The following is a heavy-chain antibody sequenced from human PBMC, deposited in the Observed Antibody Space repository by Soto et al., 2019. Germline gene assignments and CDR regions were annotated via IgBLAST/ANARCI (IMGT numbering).Heavy chain of an antibody. D-gene: IGHD4-17*01. CDR1: GGTFSLYG. Sequence: ASVKVSCKASGGTFSLYGFIWVRQVPGQGPEWMGGIIPVSGTANYAAKFQGRVTISVDRVTSIGYLEVTSLRSEDTAVYYCARYYGDYALTRNNWFDPWGQGTLVTVSS. V-gene: IGHV1-69*06. CDR2: IIPVSGTA. CDR3: ARYYGDYALTRNNWFDP. J-gene: IGHJ5*02.